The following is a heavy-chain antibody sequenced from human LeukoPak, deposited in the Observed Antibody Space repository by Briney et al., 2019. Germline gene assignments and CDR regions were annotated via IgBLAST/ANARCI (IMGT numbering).Heavy chain of an antibody. CDR2: ISSSGSSI. J-gene: IGHJ4*02. CDR1: GFTLSSYE. Sequence: GGSLRLSCAASGFTLSSYEMNWVRQAPGKGLEWVSYISSSGSSIYYADSVQGRFTISRDNAKNSLYPQMNSLRAEDTAVYYCVRDPHSSGWLRRDIYYFDYWGQGTLVTVSS. D-gene: IGHD6-19*01. V-gene: IGHV3-48*03. CDR3: VRDPHSSGWLRRDIYYFDY.